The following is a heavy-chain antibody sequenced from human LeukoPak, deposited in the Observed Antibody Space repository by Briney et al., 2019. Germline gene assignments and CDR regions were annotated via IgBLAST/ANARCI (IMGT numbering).Heavy chain of an antibody. J-gene: IGHJ4*02. CDR1: GFTFSSYG. D-gene: IGHD6-19*01. V-gene: IGHV3-30*03. CDR2: ILYDGSNK. CDR3: ARDGQWLAYYFDY. Sequence: GGSLRLSCAASGFTFSSYGMHWVRQAPGKGLEWVAVILYDGSNKYYADSVKGRFTISRDNSKNTLYLQMNSLRAEDTAVYYCARDGQWLAYYFDYWGQGTLVTVSS.